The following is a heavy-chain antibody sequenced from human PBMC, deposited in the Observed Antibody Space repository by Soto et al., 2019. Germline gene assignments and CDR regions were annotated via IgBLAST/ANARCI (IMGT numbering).Heavy chain of an antibody. CDR3: ARDQGYCSGGSCYVAGY. D-gene: IGHD2-15*01. J-gene: IGHJ4*02. CDR1: GFTFSSYW. V-gene: IGHV3-74*01. CDR2: INSDGSST. Sequence: EVQLVESGGGLVQPGGSLRLSCAASGFTFSSYWMHWVRQAPGKGLVWVSRINSDGSSTGYADSVMGRFTISRDNAKNTLYLQMNSLRAEDTAVYYCARDQGYCSGGSCYVAGYWGKGTLVTVSS.